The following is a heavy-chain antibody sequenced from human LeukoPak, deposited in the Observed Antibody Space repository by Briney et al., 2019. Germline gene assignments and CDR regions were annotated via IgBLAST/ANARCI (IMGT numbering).Heavy chain of an antibody. D-gene: IGHD6-19*01. Sequence: PGGSLRLSCAASGFIFDDYAIHWVRHAPGKGLEWVSLISGDGGSTFYADSVRGRFTISRDNTRKSLSLQMSSLRSEDTALYYCARESETSGWYDYWGQGTLVTVSS. J-gene: IGHJ4*02. V-gene: IGHV3-43*02. CDR1: GFIFDDYA. CDR2: ISGDGGST. CDR3: ARESETSGWYDY.